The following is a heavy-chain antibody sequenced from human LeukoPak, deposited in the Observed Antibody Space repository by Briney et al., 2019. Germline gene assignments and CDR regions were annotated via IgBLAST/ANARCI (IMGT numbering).Heavy chain of an antibody. CDR3: ARESIATVHFDY. V-gene: IGHV3-48*03. J-gene: IGHJ4*02. Sequence: GGSLRLSCAASGFTFSNYEMNWVRQAPGKGLEWVSYISSSGSTIYYADSVKGRFTISRDNAKNSLYLQMNSLRAEDTAVYYCARESIATVHFDYWGQGTLVTVSS. D-gene: IGHD6-6*01. CDR2: ISSSGSTI. CDR1: GFTFSNYE.